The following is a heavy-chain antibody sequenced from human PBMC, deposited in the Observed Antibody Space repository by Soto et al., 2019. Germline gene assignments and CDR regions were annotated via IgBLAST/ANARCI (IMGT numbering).Heavy chain of an antibody. CDR2: IYDSASS. J-gene: IGHJ4*02. CDR3: AREKGYISGPKNFDY. CDR1: GASISSGDYF. V-gene: IGHV4-30-4*01. Sequence: PSETRSLTCTVSGASISSGDYFWSWLRQSPGKGLEWIGYIYDSASSYYNPSLQSRVTMSVDTSKNQFSLKLSYVTAADTAVYYCAREKGYISGPKNFDYWGQGTLVTVSS. D-gene: IGHD5-12*01.